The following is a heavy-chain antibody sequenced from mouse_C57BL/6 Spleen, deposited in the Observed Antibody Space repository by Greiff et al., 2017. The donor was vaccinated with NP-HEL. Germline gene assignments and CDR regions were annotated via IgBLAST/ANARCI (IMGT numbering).Heavy chain of an antibody. J-gene: IGHJ3*01. V-gene: IGHV1-64*01. CDR3: AREGEFYYYGSSSLWCAY. D-gene: IGHD1-1*01. CDR1: GYTFTSYW. CDR2: IHPNSGST. Sequence: VQLQQPGAELVKPGASVKLSCKASGYTFTSYWMHWVKQRPGQGLEWIGMIHPNSGSTNYNEKFKSKATLTVDKSSSTAYMQLSSLTSEDSAVYYCAREGEFYYYGSSSLWCAYWGQGTLVTVSA.